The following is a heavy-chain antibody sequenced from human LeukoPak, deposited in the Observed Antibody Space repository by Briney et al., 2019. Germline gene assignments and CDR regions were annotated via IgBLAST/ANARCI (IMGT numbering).Heavy chain of an antibody. CDR3: ARDLPMWGPRGTDFDY. CDR2: INENGRTT. V-gene: IGHV3-74*01. J-gene: IGHJ4*02. Sequence: GGSLRLSCAASGFTFSNYWMHWVRQVPGKGLVWVSRINENGRTTSYADSVKGRFTISRDNGKNMVYLQMTSLRAEDTAIYYCARDLPMWGPRGTDFDYWGKGSKVTVSS. D-gene: IGHD3-10*01. CDR1: GFTFSNYW.